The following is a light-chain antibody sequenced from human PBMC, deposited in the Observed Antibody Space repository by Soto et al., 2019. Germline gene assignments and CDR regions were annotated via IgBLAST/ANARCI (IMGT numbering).Light chain of an antibody. CDR2: EVN. J-gene: IGLJ1*01. CDR1: SNDVGIYGV. CDR3: CSYADSSSYV. Sequence: QSALTQPASVSGSPGQSITISCTGTSNDVGIYGVVSWYQQRPGKAPKLIIFEVNKRPSGVSNRFSGSKSGNTASLTISGVQAEDEADYYCCSYADSSSYVFGTGTKLTVL. V-gene: IGLV2-23*02.